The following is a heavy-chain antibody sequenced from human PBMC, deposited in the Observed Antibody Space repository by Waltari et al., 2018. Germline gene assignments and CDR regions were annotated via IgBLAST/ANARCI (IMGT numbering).Heavy chain of an antibody. CDR3: ARDRPRVAAAGLDY. D-gene: IGHD6-13*01. V-gene: IGHV4-4*07. CDR1: GGSISSYY. Sequence: QVQLQESGPGLVKPSETLSLTCTVSGGSISSYYWSWIRQPAGKGLEWIGRIYTSGSTNYNPSRKSRVTMSVDTSKNQFALKLSSVTAADTAVYYCARDRPRVAAAGLDYWGQGTLVIVSS. CDR2: IYTSGST. J-gene: IGHJ4*02.